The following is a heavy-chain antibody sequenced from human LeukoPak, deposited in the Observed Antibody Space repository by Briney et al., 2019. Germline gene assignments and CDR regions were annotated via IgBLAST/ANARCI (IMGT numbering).Heavy chain of an antibody. CDR1: GFTFSSYA. V-gene: IGHV3-23*01. CDR3: ANYEGIAVAGRVDY. D-gene: IGHD6-19*01. CDR2: ISGSGGST. J-gene: IGHJ4*02. Sequence: GGSLRLSCAASGFTFSSYAMSWVRQAPGKGLEWVSAISGSGGSTYYAGSVKGRFTISRDNSKNTLYLQMNSLRAEDTAVYYCANYEGIAVAGRVDYWGQGTLVTVSS.